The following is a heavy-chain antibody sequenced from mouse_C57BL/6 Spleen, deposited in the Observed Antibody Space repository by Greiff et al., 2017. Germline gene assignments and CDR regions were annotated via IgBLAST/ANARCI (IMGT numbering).Heavy chain of an antibody. CDR1: GYTFTSYG. D-gene: IGHD1-1*01. CDR2: IYPRSGNT. Sequence: VKLVESGAELARPGASVKLSCKASGYTFTSYGISWVKQRTGQGLEWIGEIYPRSGNTYYNEKFKGKATLTADKSSSTAYMELRSLTSEDSAVYFCARSDYYGSSPHWYFDVWGTGTTVTVSS. J-gene: IGHJ1*03. V-gene: IGHV1-81*01. CDR3: ARSDYYGSSPHWYFDV.